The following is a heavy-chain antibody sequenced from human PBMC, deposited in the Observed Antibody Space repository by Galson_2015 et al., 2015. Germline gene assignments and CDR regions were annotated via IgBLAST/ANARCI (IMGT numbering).Heavy chain of an antibody. D-gene: IGHD6-19*01. CDR1: GGSVSSGSYY. Sequence: SETLSLTCTVSGGSVSSGSYYWSWIRQPPGKGLEWIGYIYYSGSTNYNPSLKSRVTISVDTSKNQFSLKLSSVTAADTAVYYCASSIAVAGYYFDYWGQGTTVTVSS. V-gene: IGHV4-61*01. CDR3: ASSIAVAGYYFDY. J-gene: IGHJ4*03. CDR2: IYYSGST.